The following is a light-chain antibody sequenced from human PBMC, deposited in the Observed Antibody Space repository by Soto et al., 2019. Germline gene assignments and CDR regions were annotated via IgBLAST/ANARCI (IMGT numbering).Light chain of an antibody. J-gene: IGKJ1*01. V-gene: IGKV1-39*01. CDR3: QQSYGDTRT. CDR1: QSISSY. Sequence: QVPQSXFSLPPYKRDXXXXXXXVSQSISSYLNWYQQNXGKAPKLLINGASXLKFRVPAKFSGRGSGTDFTLTITSLQTEDSATYFCQQSYGDTRTFGQGTKVDIK. CDR2: GAS.